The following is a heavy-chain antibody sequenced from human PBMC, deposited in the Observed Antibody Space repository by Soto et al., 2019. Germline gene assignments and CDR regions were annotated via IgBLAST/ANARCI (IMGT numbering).Heavy chain of an antibody. J-gene: IGHJ6*03. CDR2: MNPNSGNT. CDR3: ARGSASELYYYYYYMDV. D-gene: IGHD1-7*01. CDR1: GYTFTSYD. Sequence: ASVKVSCKASGYTFTSYDINWVRQATGQGLEWMGWMNPNSGNTGYAQKFQGRVTMTRNTSISTAYMELSSLRSEDTAVYYCARGSASELYYYYYYMDVWGKGTTVTVSS. V-gene: IGHV1-8*01.